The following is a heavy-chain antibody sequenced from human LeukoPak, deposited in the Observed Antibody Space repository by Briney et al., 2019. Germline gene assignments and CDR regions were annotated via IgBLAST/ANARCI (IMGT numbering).Heavy chain of an antibody. V-gene: IGHV1-2*02. CDR1: GYTFTGYY. J-gene: IGHJ5*02. CDR3: ARSLEIFGVVTST. Sequence: GASVKVSCKASGYTFTGYYMHWVRQAPGQGLEWMGWINPNSGGTNYAQKFQGRVTMTRDTSISTAYMELSRLRSDDTAVYYCARSLEIFGVVTSTWGQGTLVTVSS. CDR2: INPNSGGT. D-gene: IGHD3-3*01.